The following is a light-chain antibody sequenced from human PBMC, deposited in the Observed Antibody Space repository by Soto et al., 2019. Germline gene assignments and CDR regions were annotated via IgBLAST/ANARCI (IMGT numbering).Light chain of an antibody. CDR2: EVS. CDR3: SSFTSSITYV. Sequence: QSALTQPASVSGSPGQSITISCTGTSSDVGGYDSVSWYQQHPGKAPQLMIYEVSNRPSGVSNRFSGSKSDNTASLTISGLQAEDEADYYCSSFTSSITYVFGTGTKVTVL. J-gene: IGLJ1*01. CDR1: SSDVGGYDS. V-gene: IGLV2-14*01.